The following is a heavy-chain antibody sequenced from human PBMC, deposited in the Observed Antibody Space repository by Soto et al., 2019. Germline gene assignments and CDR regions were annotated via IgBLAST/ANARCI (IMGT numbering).Heavy chain of an antibody. CDR1: GDSISSYY. CDR3: ARQNDFWSGSFDAFDI. V-gene: IGHV4-59*08. D-gene: IGHD3-3*01. Sequence: SETLSLTCTFSGDSISSYYWSWIRQPPGKGLEWIGYIYYSGSTNYNPSLKSRVTISVDTSKNQFSLKLSSVTAADTAVYYCARQNDFWSGSFDAFDIWGQGTMVTVSS. CDR2: IYYSGST. J-gene: IGHJ3*02.